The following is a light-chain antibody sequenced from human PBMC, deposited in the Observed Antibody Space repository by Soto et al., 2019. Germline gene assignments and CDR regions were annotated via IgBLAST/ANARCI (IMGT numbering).Light chain of an antibody. J-gene: IGLJ1*01. CDR2: DVS. CDR3: SSYISSSTLNV. Sequence: LTQPASVSGSPGQSITISCTGTSSDVGGYNYVSWYQQHPGKAPKLMIYDVSKRPSGVSNRFSGSKSGNTASLTISGLQAEDEADYYCSSYISSSTLNVFGTGTKVTVL. CDR1: SSDVGGYNY. V-gene: IGLV2-14*01.